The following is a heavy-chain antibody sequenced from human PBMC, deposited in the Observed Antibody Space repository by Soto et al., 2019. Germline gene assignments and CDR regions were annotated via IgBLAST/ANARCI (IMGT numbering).Heavy chain of an antibody. CDR2: IWYDGSKK. Sequence: QVQLVESGGGVVQPGRSLRLSCAASGFPFSSYGMHWVRQAPAKGLDWVGVIWYDGSKKDYAESVKGRFTISRDNSKNMLYLQMNSLRADDTAVYYCASSINWGQGTLVTVSS. V-gene: IGHV3-33*03. CDR1: GFPFSSYG. J-gene: IGHJ4*02. CDR3: ASSIN.